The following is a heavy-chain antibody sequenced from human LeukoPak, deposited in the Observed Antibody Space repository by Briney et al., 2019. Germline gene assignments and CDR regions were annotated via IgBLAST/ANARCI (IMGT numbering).Heavy chain of an antibody. CDR3: ARTTYSSSCPDY. D-gene: IGHD6-13*01. CDR2: INPNSGGT. J-gene: IGHJ4*02. CDR1: GYTFTGYY. Sequence: GASVKVSCNASGYTFTGYYMHWVRQAPGQGLEWMGWINPNSGGTNYAQKFQGRVTMTRDTSISTAYMELSRLRSDDTAVYYCARTTYSSSCPDYWGQGTLVTVSS. V-gene: IGHV1-2*02.